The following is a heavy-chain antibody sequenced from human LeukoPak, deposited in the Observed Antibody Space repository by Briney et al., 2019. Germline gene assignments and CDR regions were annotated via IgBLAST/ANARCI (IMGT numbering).Heavy chain of an antibody. CDR1: GFSLSTSGMR. CDR3: ARIKPMYSSSWYDYFDY. Sequence: SGPALVKPTQTLTLTCTFSGFSLSTSGMRVSWIRQPPGKALEWLARIDWDDDKFYSTSLKTRLTISKDTSKNQVVLTMTNMDPVDTATYYCARIKPMYSSSWYDYFDYWGQGTLVTVSS. J-gene: IGHJ4*02. CDR2: IDWDDDK. V-gene: IGHV2-70*04. D-gene: IGHD6-13*01.